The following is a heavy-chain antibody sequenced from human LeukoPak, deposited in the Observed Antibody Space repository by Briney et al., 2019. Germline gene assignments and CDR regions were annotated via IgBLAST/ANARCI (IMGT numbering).Heavy chain of an antibody. CDR3: AKDQYYYDSGPFDY. V-gene: IGHV3-43*02. D-gene: IGHD3-22*01. Sequence: GGSLRLSCAASGFTFDDYAMHWVRQAPGKGLEWVSLISGDGGSIYYADSVKGRFTISRDNSKNSLYLQMNSLRTEDTALYYCAKDQYYYDSGPFDYWGQGTLVTVSS. CDR2: ISGDGGSI. J-gene: IGHJ4*02. CDR1: GFTFDDYA.